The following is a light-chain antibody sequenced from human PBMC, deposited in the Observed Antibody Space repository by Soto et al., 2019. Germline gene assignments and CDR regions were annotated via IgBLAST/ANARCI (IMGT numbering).Light chain of an antibody. V-gene: IGKV4-1*01. CDR3: QQYYTTPPT. Sequence: DIVMTQSPDSLAVSLGERATINCKSSQSVLFASNNKNYLAWYQQKPGQPPNLLIYWASTRESGVPDRFSGSGSGTNFTLTISSLQAEDVAVYYCQQYYTTPPTCGPGTKVEI. J-gene: IGKJ3*01. CDR1: QSVLFASNNKNY. CDR2: WAS.